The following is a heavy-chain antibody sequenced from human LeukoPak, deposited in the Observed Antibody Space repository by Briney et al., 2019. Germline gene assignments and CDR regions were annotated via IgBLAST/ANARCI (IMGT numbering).Heavy chain of an antibody. J-gene: IGHJ4*02. CDR1: GFTFSNYW. Sequence: GGSLRLSCAASGFTFSNYWMSWVRQAPGKGLQWVANIKQDESEKYYVDSVKGRFTISRDNAKNSLYLQMNSLRAEDTAVYYCARDVGYYGSGSFDDYWGQGTLVTVSS. CDR2: IKQDESEK. D-gene: IGHD3-10*01. CDR3: ARDVGYYGSGSFDDY. V-gene: IGHV3-7*01.